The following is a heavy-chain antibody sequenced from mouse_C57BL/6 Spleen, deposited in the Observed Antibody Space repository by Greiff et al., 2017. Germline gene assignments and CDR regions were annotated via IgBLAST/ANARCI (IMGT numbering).Heavy chain of an antibody. CDR1: GYTFTSYW. Sequence: VQLQQPGAELVKPGASVKMSCKASGYTFTSYWITWVKQRPGQGLEWIGDIYPGSGSTNYNEKFKSKATLTVDTSSSTAYMQLSSLTSEDSAVXYCARRGYDGSSYLYWYFDVWGTGTTVTVSS. D-gene: IGHD1-1*01. V-gene: IGHV1-55*01. J-gene: IGHJ1*03. CDR3: ARRGYDGSSYLYWYFDV. CDR2: IYPGSGST.